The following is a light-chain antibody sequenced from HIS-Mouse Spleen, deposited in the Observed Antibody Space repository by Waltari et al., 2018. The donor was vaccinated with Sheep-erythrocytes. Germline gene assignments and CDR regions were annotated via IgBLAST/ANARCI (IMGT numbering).Light chain of an antibody. CDR1: ELGDKY. CDR2: QDS. V-gene: IGLV3-1*01. Sequence: SYELTQPPSVSVSPGQTASITCSGDELGDKYACWYQQKPGQSPVLVIYQDSKRPSGIPERFSGSNSGNTATLTISGTQAMDDADYYCQAWDSSTAVFGGGTKLTVL. CDR3: QAWDSSTAV. J-gene: IGLJ2*01.